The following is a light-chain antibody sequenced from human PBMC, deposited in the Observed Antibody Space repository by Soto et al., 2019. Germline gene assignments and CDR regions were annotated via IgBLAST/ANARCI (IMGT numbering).Light chain of an antibody. CDR1: TRAVTSRHY. J-gene: IGLJ2*01. Sequence: QAVVTQEPSLTVSPGGTVTLTCGSSTRAVTSRHYPYWFQQKPGQAPRTLIYDTSDKHSWTPARFSGSLLGGKAALTLSGAQPEDEAEYYCLLSYSGARHVVFGGGTKLTVL. CDR3: LLSYSGARHVV. CDR2: DTS. V-gene: IGLV7-46*01.